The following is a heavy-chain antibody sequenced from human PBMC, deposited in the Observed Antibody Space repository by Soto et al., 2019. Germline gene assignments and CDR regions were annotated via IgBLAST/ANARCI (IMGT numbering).Heavy chain of an antibody. CDR1: GGSISSGGYS. D-gene: IGHD5-18*01. V-gene: IGHV4-30-2*01. Sequence: PSETLSLTCAVSGGSISSGGYSWSWIRQPPGKGLEWIGYIYHSGSTYYNPSLKSRVTISVDRSKNQFSLKLSSVTAADTAVYYCASLTDSYGEVPRDYWGQGTLVTVSS. CDR2: IYHSGST. J-gene: IGHJ4*02. CDR3: ASLTDSYGEVPRDY.